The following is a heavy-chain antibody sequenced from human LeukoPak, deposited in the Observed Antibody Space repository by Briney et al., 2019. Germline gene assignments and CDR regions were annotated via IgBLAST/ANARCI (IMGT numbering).Heavy chain of an antibody. CDR3: ARESVGAPNDY. Sequence: SETLSLTCTVSGYSISSGYYWGWIRQPPGKGLEWMGSIYHSGSTYYNPSLKSRVTISVDTSKNQFSLKLSSVTAADTAVYYCARESVGAPNDYWGQGTLVTVSS. CDR2: IYHSGST. D-gene: IGHD1-26*01. J-gene: IGHJ4*02. V-gene: IGHV4-38-2*02. CDR1: GYSISSGYY.